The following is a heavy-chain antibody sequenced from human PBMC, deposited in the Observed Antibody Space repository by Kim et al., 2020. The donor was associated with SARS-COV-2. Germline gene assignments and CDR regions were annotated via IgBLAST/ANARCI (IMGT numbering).Heavy chain of an antibody. D-gene: IGHD2-15*01. Sequence: GGSLRLSCAASGFTFSDYYMSWIRQAPGKGLEWVSYISSSSSYTNYADSVKGRFTISRDNAKNSLYLQMNSLRAGDTAVYYCARALCSGGSCYSRYYYYYGMDVWGQGATVTVSS. J-gene: IGHJ6*02. CDR2: ISSSSSYT. V-gene: IGHV3-11*05. CDR1: GFTFSDYY. CDR3: ARALCSGGSCYSRYYYYYGMDV.